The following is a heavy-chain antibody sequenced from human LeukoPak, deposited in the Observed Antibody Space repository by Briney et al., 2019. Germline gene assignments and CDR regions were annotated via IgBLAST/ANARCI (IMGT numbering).Heavy chain of an antibody. V-gene: IGHV3-23*01. CDR2: ISGSGGST. CDR3: AKDSSVYYYDSSGSGGAFDI. Sequence: PGGSLRLSCAASGFTFSSYAMSWVRQAPGKGLEWVSAISGSGGSTYYADSVKGRFTISRDNSKNTLYLQMNSLRAEDTAVYYCAKDSSVYYYDSSGSGGAFDIWGQGTMVTVSS. J-gene: IGHJ3*02. CDR1: GFTFSSYA. D-gene: IGHD3-22*01.